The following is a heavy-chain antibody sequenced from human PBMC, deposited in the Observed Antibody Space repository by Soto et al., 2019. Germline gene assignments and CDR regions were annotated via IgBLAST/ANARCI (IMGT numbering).Heavy chain of an antibody. V-gene: IGHV4-39*01. CDR1: GGSISSNPYY. CDR3: ARHGPLSNNWNQLDY. J-gene: IGHJ4*02. Sequence: SETLSLTCTVSGGSISSNPYYWGWIRQPPGKGLEWIGNIYYNGNTFYNPSLKSRVTISVDTSKNQFSLKLSSVTAADTAVYYCARHGPLSNNWNQLDYWGQGTLVTVSS. D-gene: IGHD1-1*01. CDR2: IYYNGNT.